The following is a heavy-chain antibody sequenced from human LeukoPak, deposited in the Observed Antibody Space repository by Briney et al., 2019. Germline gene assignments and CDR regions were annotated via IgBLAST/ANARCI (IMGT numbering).Heavy chain of an antibody. CDR1: GGSISSGGYY. V-gene: IGHV4-30-2*01. CDR2: IYHSGST. Sequence: SETLSLTCTVSGGSISSGGYYWSWIRQPPGKGLEWIGYIYHSGSTYYNPSLKSRVTISVDRSKNQFSLKLCSVTAADTAVYYCARDPSSSSVGNDYWGRGTLVTVSS. J-gene: IGHJ4*02. CDR3: ARDPSSSSVGNDY. D-gene: IGHD6-6*01.